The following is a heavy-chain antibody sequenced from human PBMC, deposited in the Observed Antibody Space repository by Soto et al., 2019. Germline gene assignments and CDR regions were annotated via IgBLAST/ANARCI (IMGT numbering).Heavy chain of an antibody. Sequence: GGSLRLSCAASGFTFDDYAMHWVRQAPGRGLEWVSGISWNSGSIAYADSAKGRFTISRDNAKNSLYLQMNSLRAEDTALYYCAKESGTGYYDFWSGYYMDVWGKGTTVTVSS. CDR1: GFTFDDYA. V-gene: IGHV3-9*01. CDR2: ISWNSGSI. CDR3: AKESGTGYYDFWSGYYMDV. D-gene: IGHD3-3*01. J-gene: IGHJ6*03.